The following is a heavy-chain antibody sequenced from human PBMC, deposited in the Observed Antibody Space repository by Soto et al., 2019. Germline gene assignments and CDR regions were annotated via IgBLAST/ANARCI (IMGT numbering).Heavy chain of an antibody. J-gene: IGHJ3*02. CDR2: IIPIFGTA. CDR1: GGTFSSYA. CDR3: ARVVSSGAPYDAFDI. Sequence: GASVKVSCKASGGTFSSYAISWVRQAPGQGLEWMGGIIPIFGTANYAQKFQGRVTMTRDTSTSTVYMELSSLRSEDTAVYYCARVVSSGAPYDAFDIWGQGTMVTVSS. D-gene: IGHD3-10*01. V-gene: IGHV1-69*05.